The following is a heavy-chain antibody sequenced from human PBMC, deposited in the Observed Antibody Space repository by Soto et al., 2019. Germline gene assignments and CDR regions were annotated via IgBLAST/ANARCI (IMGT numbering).Heavy chain of an antibody. Sequence: PSETLSLTCTVSGGSITSSSYYWGWIRQPPGKGLEWIGSIYYSGSTYYNPSLKSRVTISVDTSKSQFSLKLTSVTAADTSVYYCARPPTASLDAFEIWGQRTMVTVSS. CDR2: IYYSGST. CDR1: GGSITSSSYY. CDR3: ARPPTASLDAFEI. V-gene: IGHV4-39*01. J-gene: IGHJ3*02.